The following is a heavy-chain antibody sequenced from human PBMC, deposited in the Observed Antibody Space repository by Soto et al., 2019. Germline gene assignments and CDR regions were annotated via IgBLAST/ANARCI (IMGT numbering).Heavy chain of an antibody. CDR2: INPNTGGT. CDR1: GYTFTGQY. J-gene: IGHJ5*02. V-gene: IGHV1-2*02. D-gene: IGHD3-22*01. CDR3: AASSSWRYNWFDP. Sequence: ASVKVSCKASGYTFTGQYMHWVRQAPGQGLEWMGWINPNTGGTNYAQNFQGRVALTRDTSISTAYMELSSLRSDDTAVFYCAASSSWRYNWFDPWGQGTLVTVPS.